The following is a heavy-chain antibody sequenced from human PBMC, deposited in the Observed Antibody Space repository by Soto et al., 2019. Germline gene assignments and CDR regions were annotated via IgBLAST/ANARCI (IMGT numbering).Heavy chain of an antibody. Sequence: EVQLLESGGGLVQPGGSLRLSWAASGFTLSTYAMSWVRQAPGKGLEWVSAISGTGGSTYYADSVKGRFTISRDNSKNTLYLQMNSLRAEDTAVYYCAKNWDTTSSSSSHWGQGTLVTVSS. CDR3: AKNWDTTSSSSSH. J-gene: IGHJ4*02. V-gene: IGHV3-23*01. D-gene: IGHD6-6*01. CDR1: GFTLSTYA. CDR2: ISGTGGST.